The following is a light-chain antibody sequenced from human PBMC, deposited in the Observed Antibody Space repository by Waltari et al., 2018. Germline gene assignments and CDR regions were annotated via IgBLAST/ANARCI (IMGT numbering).Light chain of an antibody. Sequence: EIVLTQSPATLTLSPGERATLSCRASQSVSSDLAWYQQKPGQAPRLLIYDASNRATGIPARFSGRWSGTDFTLTISSLEPEYFAVDYCQQRSNWVFGGGTKVEIK. CDR1: QSVSSD. V-gene: IGKV3-11*01. CDR2: DAS. CDR3: QQRSNWV. J-gene: IGKJ4*01.